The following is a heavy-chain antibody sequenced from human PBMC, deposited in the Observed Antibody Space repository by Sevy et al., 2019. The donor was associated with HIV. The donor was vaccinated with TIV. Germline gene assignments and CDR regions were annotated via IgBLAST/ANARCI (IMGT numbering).Heavy chain of an antibody. Sequence: GGSLRLSCAASGFSFSSYSMNWVRQAPGKGLEWVSYISSSSSTIYYADSVRGRFTISRDNAKNSLYLQMNSLRAGDTAVYYCARVPSTGRHGMDVWGQGTTVTVSS. CDR1: GFSFSSYS. V-gene: IGHV3-48*01. J-gene: IGHJ6*02. CDR3: ARVPSTGRHGMDV. D-gene: IGHD3-10*01. CDR2: ISSSSSTI.